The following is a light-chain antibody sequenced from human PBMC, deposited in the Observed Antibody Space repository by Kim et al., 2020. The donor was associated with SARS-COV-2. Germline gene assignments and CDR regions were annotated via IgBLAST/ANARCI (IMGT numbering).Light chain of an antibody. CDR3: QQHGET. CDR2: GAS. J-gene: IGKJ2*01. CDR1: QSVSSTY. V-gene: IGKV3-20*01. Sequence: EIVLTQSPGTLSLSPGERATLSCRASQSVSSTYLSWYQQKPGQAPRLLIYGASSRATGIPDRFSGSGSGTDFTLTNSTLEPEDFAVYYCQQHGETFGQGTKLEI.